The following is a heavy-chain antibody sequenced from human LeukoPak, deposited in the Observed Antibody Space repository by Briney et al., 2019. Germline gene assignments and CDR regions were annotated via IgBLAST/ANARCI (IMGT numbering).Heavy chain of an antibody. CDR3: ARARISDLYYYYYMDV. V-gene: IGHV3-74*01. J-gene: IGHJ6*03. Sequence: GGSLRLSCAASGFTFSSYWMHWVRQAPGKGLVWVSRINSDGSSTSYADSVKGRFTISRDNAKNSLYLQMNSLRAEDTALYHCARARISDLYYYYYMDVWGKGTTVTVSS. CDR2: INSDGSST. D-gene: IGHD2-15*01. CDR1: GFTFSSYW.